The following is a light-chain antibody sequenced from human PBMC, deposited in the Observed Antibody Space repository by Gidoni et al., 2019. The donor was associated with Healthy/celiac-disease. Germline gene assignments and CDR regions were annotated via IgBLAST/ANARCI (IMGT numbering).Light chain of an antibody. V-gene: IGKV4-1*01. Sequence: DIVMTQSPASLAVSLGERATINCKSSQSVLYSSNNKNYLAWYQQKPGQPPKLLIYWASTRESGGPDRFSGSGSGTDFTLTISSLQAEDVAVYYCQQYYSTPRALTFGGGTKVEIK. CDR2: WAS. CDR1: QSVLYSSNNKNY. J-gene: IGKJ4*01. CDR3: QQYYSTPRALT.